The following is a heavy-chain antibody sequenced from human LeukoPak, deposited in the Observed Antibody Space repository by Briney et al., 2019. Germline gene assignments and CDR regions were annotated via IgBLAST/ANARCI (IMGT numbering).Heavy chain of an antibody. V-gene: IGHV4-59*11. CDR2: IYYSGST. CDR1: GGSISSHY. D-gene: IGHD3-22*01. CDR3: ARDRGGYSLGAFDI. Sequence: SETLSLTCTVSGGSISSHYWSWIRQPPGKGLEWIGYIYYSGSTNYNPSLKSRVTISVDTSKNQFSLKLSSVTAADTAVYYCARDRGGYSLGAFDIWDQGTMVTVSS. J-gene: IGHJ3*02.